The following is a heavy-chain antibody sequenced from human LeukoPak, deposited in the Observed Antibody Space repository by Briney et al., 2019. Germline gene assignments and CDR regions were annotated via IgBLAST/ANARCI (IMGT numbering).Heavy chain of an antibody. D-gene: IGHD7-27*01. V-gene: IGHV4-39*01. J-gene: IGHJ4*02. CDR3: ARQTGEGYFDY. CDR2: IYYSGST. Sequence: PSETLSLTCIVSGGSSSSFGYYWGWIRQPPGKGLEWIGSIYYSGSTYYNSSLKSRVTISGDTLKNQFSLKLTPVTAADTAVYYCARQTGEGYFDYWGQGTLVTVSS. CDR1: GGSSSSFGYY.